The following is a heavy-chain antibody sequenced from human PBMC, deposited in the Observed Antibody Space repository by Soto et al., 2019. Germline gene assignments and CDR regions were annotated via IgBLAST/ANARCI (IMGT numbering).Heavy chain of an antibody. CDR2: IYHSGST. Sequence: QLQLQESGSGLVKPSQTLSLTCAVSGGSIRSGVYSWSWIRQPPGKGLEWIGYIYHSGSTYYNPSLRVRVTISVDRSKNQFSLQLSSVTAADTAVYYCAAGGGLPRYYWGQGTLVTVSS. V-gene: IGHV4-30-2*01. CDR3: AAGGGLPRYY. D-gene: IGHD5-12*01. J-gene: IGHJ4*02. CDR1: GGSIRSGVYS.